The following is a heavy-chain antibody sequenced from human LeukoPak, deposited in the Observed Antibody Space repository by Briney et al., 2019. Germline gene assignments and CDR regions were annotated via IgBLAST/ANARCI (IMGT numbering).Heavy chain of an antibody. J-gene: IGHJ3*02. Sequence: KASETLSLTCAVYGGSFSGYYWSWIRQPPGKGLEWIGEINHSGSTNYNPSLKSRVTISVDTSKNQFSLKLSSVTAADTAVYYCASPRRGYSYGPGAFDIWGQGTMVTVSS. CDR3: ASPRRGYSYGPGAFDI. D-gene: IGHD5-18*01. V-gene: IGHV4-34*01. CDR2: INHSGST. CDR1: GGSFSGYY.